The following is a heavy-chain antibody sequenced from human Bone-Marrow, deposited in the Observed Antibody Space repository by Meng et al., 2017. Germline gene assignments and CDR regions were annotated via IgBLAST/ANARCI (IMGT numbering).Heavy chain of an antibody. CDR3: ARGPTTMAHDFDY. V-gene: IGHV4-34*01. Sequence: QVQLQQWGACWLKPSETLSRTGAVSGGSFSDYYWSWIRQPPGKGLEWIGEINHSGSTNYNPSLESRATISVDTSQNNLSLKLSSVTAADSAVYYCARGPTTMAHDFDYWGQGTLVTVSS. J-gene: IGHJ4*02. CDR1: GGSFSDYY. CDR2: INHSGST. D-gene: IGHD4-11*01.